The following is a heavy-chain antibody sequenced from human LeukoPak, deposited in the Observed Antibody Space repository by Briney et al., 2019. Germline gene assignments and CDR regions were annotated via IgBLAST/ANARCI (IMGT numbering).Heavy chain of an antibody. J-gene: IGHJ4*02. V-gene: IGHV1-46*01. CDR1: GYTFTSYY. Sequence: ASVKVSCKASGYTFTSYYMHWVRQAPGQGLEWMGIINPSGGSTSYAQKFQGRVTMNRDMYTSTVYMELSSLRAEDPAVYYCARDLSTAGATYFDYWGQGTLVSDSS. D-gene: IGHD1-26*01. CDR2: INPSGGST. CDR3: ARDLSTAGATYFDY.